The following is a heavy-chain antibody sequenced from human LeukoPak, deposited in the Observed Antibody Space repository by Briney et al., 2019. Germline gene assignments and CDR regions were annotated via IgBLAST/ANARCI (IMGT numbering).Heavy chain of an antibody. CDR3: ARVDPSMVAAVDY. V-gene: IGHV4-59*08. CDR2: IYYSGRT. J-gene: IGHJ4*02. D-gene: IGHD2-15*01. CDR1: GDSITGYY. Sequence: PSETLSLTCTVSGDSITGYYWSWIRQPPGKGLEWIGYIYYSGRTNYNPSLKSRVTMSVDTSNNQFSLNLRSVTAADTAVYYCARVDPSMVAAVDYWGQGTLVTVSS.